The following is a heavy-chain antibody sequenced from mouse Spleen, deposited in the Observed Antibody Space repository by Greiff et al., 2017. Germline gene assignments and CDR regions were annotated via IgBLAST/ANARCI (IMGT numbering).Heavy chain of an antibody. J-gene: IGHJ2*01. CDR2: ISYSGST. D-gene: IGHD1-1*01. Sequence: EVQLVESGPSLVKPSQTLSLTCSVTGDSITSGYWNWIRKFPGNKLEYMGYISYSGSTYYNPSLKSRISITRDTSKNQYYLQLNSVTTEDTATYYCARLHYGSSSYYFDYWGQGTTLTVSS. CDR1: GDSITSGY. CDR3: ARLHYGSSSYYFDY. V-gene: IGHV3-8*02.